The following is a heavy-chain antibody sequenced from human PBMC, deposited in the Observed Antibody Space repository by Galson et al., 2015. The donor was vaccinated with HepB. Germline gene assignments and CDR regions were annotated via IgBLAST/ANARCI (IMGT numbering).Heavy chain of an antibody. CDR1: GGTFSSYA. V-gene: IGHV1-69*13. D-gene: IGHD2/OR15-2a*01. CDR2: IIPIFGTA. Sequence: SVKVSCKASGGTFSSYAISWVRQAPGQGLEWMGGIIPIFGTANYAQKFQGRVTITADESTSTAYMELSSLRSEDTAVYYCARASTEDLRGHELYNWFDPWGQGTLVTVSS. CDR3: ARASTEDLRGHELYNWFDP. J-gene: IGHJ5*02.